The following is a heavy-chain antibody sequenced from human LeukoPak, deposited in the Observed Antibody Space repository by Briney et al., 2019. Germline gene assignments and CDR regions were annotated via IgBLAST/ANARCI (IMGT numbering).Heavy chain of an antibody. Sequence: KPSETLSLTCTVSGGSISSYYWSWIRQPAGKGLEWIGRIYTSGSTNYNPSLKSRGTLSLDMSKNLVSLRLTSVTAADTAVYYCVTGYYEPFDNWGRGTLVIVSS. CDR2: IYTSGST. CDR3: VTGYYEPFDN. V-gene: IGHV4-4*07. CDR1: GGSISSYY. J-gene: IGHJ4*02. D-gene: IGHD3-3*01.